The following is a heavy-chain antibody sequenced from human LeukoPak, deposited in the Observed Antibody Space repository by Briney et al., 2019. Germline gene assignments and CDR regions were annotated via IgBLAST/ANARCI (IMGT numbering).Heavy chain of an antibody. J-gene: IGHJ4*02. Sequence: PGGSLRLSCAASGFTFSSYAMSWVRQAPGKGLEWVSTISGSGGSTFYADSVKGRFTISRDNSKNTLYLQMNGLRAEDTAVHYCAKAPYCSGVSCYLYYFDDWGQGTLVTVSS. CDR1: GFTFSSYA. CDR2: ISGSGGST. CDR3: AKAPYCSGVSCYLYYFDD. D-gene: IGHD2-15*01. V-gene: IGHV3-23*01.